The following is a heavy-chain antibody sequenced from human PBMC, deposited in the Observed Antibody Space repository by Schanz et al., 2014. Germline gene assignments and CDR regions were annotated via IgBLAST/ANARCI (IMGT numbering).Heavy chain of an antibody. V-gene: IGHV3-48*04. CDR2: ISDSGDST. CDR1: GFTFTNYA. D-gene: IGHD3-3*01. CDR3: ARGVRIDY. Sequence: VQLVESGGGVVQPGGSLRLSCVASGFTFTNYAMTWVRQAPGKGLEWVSDISDSGDSTHYADSVKGRFTISRDNAKNSLYLQMNSLTAEDTAVYYCARGVRIDYWGQGTLVTVSS. J-gene: IGHJ4*02.